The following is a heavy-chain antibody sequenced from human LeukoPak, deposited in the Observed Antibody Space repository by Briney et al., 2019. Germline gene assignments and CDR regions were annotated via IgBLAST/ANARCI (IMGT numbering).Heavy chain of an antibody. CDR3: ARDCSGGSCQVRDY. V-gene: IGHV3-20*04. D-gene: IGHD2-15*01. J-gene: IGHJ4*02. CDR1: GFTFDDYG. Sequence: PGGSXXLSCAXSGFTFDDYGMSWVRHAAGKGVEWDSGINLIGVSTVYADSVNGRFTISRDNAKNSLYLQMNSLRAEDTALYYCARDCSGGSCQVRDYWGQGTLVTVSS. CDR2: INLIGVST.